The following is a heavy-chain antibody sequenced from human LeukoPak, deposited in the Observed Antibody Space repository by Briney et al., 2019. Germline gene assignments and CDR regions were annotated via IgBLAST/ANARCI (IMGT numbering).Heavy chain of an antibody. CDR1: GFTFDDYA. J-gene: IGHJ4*02. CDR3: AKDRGYSYGSFDY. V-gene: IGHV3-9*01. Sequence: GGSLRLSCAASGFTFDDYAMHWVRQAPGKGLEWVSGISWNSGSIGYADSVKGRFTISRDNAKNSLYQQMNSLRAEDTALYYCAKDRGYSYGSFDYWGQGTLVTVSS. D-gene: IGHD5-18*01. CDR2: ISWNSGSI.